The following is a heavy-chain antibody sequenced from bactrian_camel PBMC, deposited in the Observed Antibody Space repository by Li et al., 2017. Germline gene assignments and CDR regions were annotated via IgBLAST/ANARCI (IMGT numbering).Heavy chain of an antibody. V-gene: IGHV3S53*01. CDR1: TRFSTDFPDSD. CDR2: VSASGIT. Sequence: HVQLVESGGGSVQPGESLRLSCTATTRFSTDFPDSDMGWYRQTPGNERELVASVSASGITLYGDSVEGRFAISHDDDANALYLQMQSLKPEDTAMYYCAATGGPCSWLGTNYAFRGQGTQVTVS. D-gene: IGHD2*01. J-gene: IGHJ4*01. CDR3: AATGGPCSWLGTNYAF.